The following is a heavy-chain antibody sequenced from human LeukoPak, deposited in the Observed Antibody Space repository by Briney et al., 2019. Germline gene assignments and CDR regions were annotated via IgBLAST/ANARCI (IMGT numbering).Heavy chain of an antibody. CDR3: AKGVRVGYVANWFDP. Sequence: PSETLSLTCTVSGGSVSSGDYYWGWIRQPPGKGLEWVSSISGSADITYYADSVKGRFTISRDNSKNTLYLQMNSLSAEDTAVYFCAKGVRVGYVANWFDPWGQGTLVTVSS. V-gene: IGHV3-23*01. CDR1: GGSVSSGDYY. J-gene: IGHJ5*02. CDR2: ISGSADIT. D-gene: IGHD5-12*01.